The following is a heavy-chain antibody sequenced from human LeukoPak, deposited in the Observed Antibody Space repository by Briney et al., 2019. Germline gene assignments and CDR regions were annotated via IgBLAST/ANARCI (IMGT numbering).Heavy chain of an antibody. Sequence: NSSETLSLTCTVSGGSISSYYWSWIRQPPGKGPEWIGEISHSEGTHYNPSLKSRFTISEDTSKNQFFLNLNSVTAADTAVYYCARGMDAYKTGYWGQGTLVTVSS. V-gene: IGHV4-34*01. D-gene: IGHD5-24*01. CDR1: GGSISSYY. CDR2: ISHSEGT. J-gene: IGHJ4*02. CDR3: ARGMDAYKTGY.